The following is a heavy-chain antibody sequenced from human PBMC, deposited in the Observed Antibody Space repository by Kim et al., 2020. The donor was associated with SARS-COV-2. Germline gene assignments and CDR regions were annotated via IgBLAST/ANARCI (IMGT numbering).Heavy chain of an antibody. Sequence: SETLSLTCTVSGGSISSHYWSWIRQPPGKGLEWIGNIYYSGSTNYNPSLKSRVTISVDRSKNQFSLKLRSVTAADTAVYYCARFDSSDYYYYFDYWGQGT. J-gene: IGHJ4*02. D-gene: IGHD3-22*01. CDR1: GGSISSHY. CDR3: ARFDSSDYYYYFDY. CDR2: IYYSGST. V-gene: IGHV4-59*08.